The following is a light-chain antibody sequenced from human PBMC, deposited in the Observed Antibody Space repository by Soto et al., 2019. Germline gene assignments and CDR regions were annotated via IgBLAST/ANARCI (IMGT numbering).Light chain of an antibody. CDR1: QGISSY. CDR3: QQLNTFPVT. V-gene: IGKV1-9*01. J-gene: IGKJ5*01. Sequence: DIQLTQSPSFLSASVGDRVTITCRASQGISSYLAWYQQTPGKAPKLLIYASSTLQSGVPSSFRGSGSGTEFTLTLSSLQPEDFATYYCQQLNTFPVTFGQGTRLDI. CDR2: ASS.